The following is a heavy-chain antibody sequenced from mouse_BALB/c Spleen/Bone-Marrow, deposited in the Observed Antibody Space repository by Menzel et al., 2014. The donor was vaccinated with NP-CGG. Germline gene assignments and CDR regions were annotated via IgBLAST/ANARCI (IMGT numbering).Heavy chain of an antibody. V-gene: IGHV1-67*01. J-gene: IGHJ3*01. D-gene: IGHD2-4*01. CDR3: ARGSYYDPAWFAY. Sequence: QVQLQQSGPELVRPGVSVKISCKGSGYTFTDYAMHWVKQSHAKSLEWIGVISTYSSNTNYNQKFKGKATMTVDKSSSTAYMELARLTSEDSAIYYCARGSYYDPAWFAYWGQGTLVTVSA. CDR1: GYTFTDYA. CDR2: ISTYSSNT.